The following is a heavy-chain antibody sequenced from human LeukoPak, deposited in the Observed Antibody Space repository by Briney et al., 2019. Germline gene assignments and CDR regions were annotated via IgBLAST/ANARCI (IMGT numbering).Heavy chain of an antibody. CDR2: IYDTGST. J-gene: IGHJ3*02. V-gene: IGHV4-38-2*02. CDR3: AREWDYYDSSGYPHAFDI. Sequence: SETLSLTCTVSGYSISSGYYWGWTRQPPGKGLEYLGYIYDTGSTNYNPSLDSRVTISVDTSKNQFSLKLRSVTAADTAVYYCAREWDYYDSSGYPHAFDIWGQGTMVTVSS. D-gene: IGHD3-22*01. CDR1: GYSISSGYY.